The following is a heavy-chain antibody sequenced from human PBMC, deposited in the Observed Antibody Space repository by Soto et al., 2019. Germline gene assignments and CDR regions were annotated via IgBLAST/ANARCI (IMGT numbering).Heavy chain of an antibody. Sequence: GGSLIPSCAASGFAVTSNYMSWVRQAPGKGLEWVSVIYSGGTTYYADTVKDRFTISRDNSKNTVDLQMNSLRVEDTAVYYCPRDRALQYGMYFWGQGT. CDR2: IYSGGTT. CDR3: PRDRALQYGMYF. CDR1: GFAVTSNY. V-gene: IGHV3-66*01. J-gene: IGHJ6*02.